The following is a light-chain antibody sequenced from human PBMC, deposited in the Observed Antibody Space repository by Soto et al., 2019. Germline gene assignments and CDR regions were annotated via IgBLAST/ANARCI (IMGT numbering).Light chain of an antibody. CDR2: VAS. Sequence: DIQMTQSPSSVAASVGDRVTITCRASQGIGSWLAWYQHKPGKAPKLLISVASNLQGGVPSRFSGSASGTDVALTISSLQPEDFATYYCQQAYSFPLTFGGGTKVEVK. CDR1: QGIGSW. J-gene: IGKJ4*01. V-gene: IGKV1-12*01. CDR3: QQAYSFPLT.